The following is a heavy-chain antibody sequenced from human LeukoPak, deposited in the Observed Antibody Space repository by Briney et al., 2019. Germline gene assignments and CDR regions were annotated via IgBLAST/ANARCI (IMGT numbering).Heavy chain of an antibody. V-gene: IGHV4-39*01. CDR1: GGSISSYY. Sequence: SETLSLTCTVSGGSISSYYWSWIRQPPGKGLEWIGSVYYSGSAYYNPSLKSRVTISVDTSKNQFSLRLTSVTAADTALYYCAKQMYYSYFYMDVWGKGATVTVSS. CDR3: AKQMYYSYFYMDV. CDR2: VYYSGSA. J-gene: IGHJ6*03.